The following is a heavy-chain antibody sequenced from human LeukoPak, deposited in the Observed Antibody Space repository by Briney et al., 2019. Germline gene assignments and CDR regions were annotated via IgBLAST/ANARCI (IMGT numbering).Heavy chain of an antibody. Sequence: PGGSLRLSCAASGFTFSNAWMSWVRQPPGKGLEWIGEISHSGSTNYNPSLESRVTISLDTSKNQFSLKLSSVTAADTAVYHCARVRPYDYIWGTKRRYYFDYWGQGTLVTVSS. J-gene: IGHJ4*02. CDR3: ARVRPYDYIWGTKRRYYFDY. CDR2: ISHSGST. V-gene: IGHV4-34*01. CDR1: GFTFSNAW. D-gene: IGHD3-16*01.